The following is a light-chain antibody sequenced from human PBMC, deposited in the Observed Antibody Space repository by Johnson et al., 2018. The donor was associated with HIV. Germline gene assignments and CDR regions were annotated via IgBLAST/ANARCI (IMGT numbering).Light chain of an antibody. CDR1: NSSSVNIY. Sequence: QSVLTQPPSVSAAPGQKVTISCSASNSSSVNIYVSWYQQFPGAAPKLLMYENDKRPSGIPDRFSGSKSGTSAPLGITGLQTGDEADYYCATWDRSLTIGGVFGTGTKVTVL. V-gene: IGLV1-51*02. J-gene: IGLJ1*01. CDR2: END. CDR3: ATWDRSLTIGGV.